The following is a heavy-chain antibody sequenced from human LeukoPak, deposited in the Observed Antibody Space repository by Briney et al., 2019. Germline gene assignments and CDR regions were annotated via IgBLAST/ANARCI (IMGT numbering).Heavy chain of an antibody. CDR3: ARGGSSGWANYYYYGMDV. J-gene: IGHJ6*02. CDR2: IYYSGST. D-gene: IGHD6-19*01. CDR1: GGSISSYY. Sequence: SETLSLTCTVSGGSISSYYWSWIRQPPGKGLEWIGYIYYSGSTNYNPSLKSRVTISVDTSKNQFSLKLSSVTAADTAVYYCARGGSSGWANYYYYGMDVWGQGTTVTVSS. V-gene: IGHV4-59*01.